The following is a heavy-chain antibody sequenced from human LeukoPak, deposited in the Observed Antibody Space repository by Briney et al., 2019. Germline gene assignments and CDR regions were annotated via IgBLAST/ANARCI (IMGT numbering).Heavy chain of an antibody. CDR3: ARVYYDSSGLDNWFDP. V-gene: IGHV1-8*02. CDR1: GGTFSSYA. D-gene: IGHD3-22*01. CDR2: MNPNSGNT. J-gene: IGHJ5*02. Sequence: ASVKVSCKASGGTFSSYAISWVRQAPGQGLEWMGWMNPNSGNTGYAQKFQGRVTMTRNTSISTAYMELSSLRSEDTAVYYCARVYYDSSGLDNWFDPWGQGTLVTVSS.